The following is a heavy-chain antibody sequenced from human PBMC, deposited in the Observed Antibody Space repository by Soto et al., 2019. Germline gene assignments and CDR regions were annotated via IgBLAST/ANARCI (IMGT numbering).Heavy chain of an antibody. CDR1: GYNFANFW. D-gene: IGHD2-8*02. J-gene: IGHJ3*02. Sequence: GESLKISCKGSGYNFANFWIGWVRQMPGKGLEWMGMIFPGDSDTKNSPSLEGQITMSVDKPDSSAYLQWRSLKASDTAIYYCAAGYSTGLDAFDIWGQATMVTVSS. CDR3: AAGYSTGLDAFDI. CDR2: IFPGDSDT. V-gene: IGHV5-51*01.